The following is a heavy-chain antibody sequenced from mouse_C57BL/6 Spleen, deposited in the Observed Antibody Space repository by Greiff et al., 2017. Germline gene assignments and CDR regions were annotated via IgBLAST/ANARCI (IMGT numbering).Heavy chain of an antibody. CDR1: GYTFTTYP. D-gene: IGHD2-4*01. CDR3: ARGDYDGGAWFAY. CDR2: FHPYNDDT. J-gene: IGHJ3*01. V-gene: IGHV1-47*01. Sequence: VQLQQSGAELVKPGASVKMSCKASGYTFTTYPIEWMKQNHGKSLEWIGNFHPYNDDTKYNEKFKGKATLTVEKSSSTVYLELSRLTSDDSAVYDCARGDYDGGAWFAYWGQGTLVTVSA.